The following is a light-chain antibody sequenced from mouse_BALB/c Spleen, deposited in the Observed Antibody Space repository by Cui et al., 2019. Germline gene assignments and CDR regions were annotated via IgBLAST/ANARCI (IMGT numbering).Light chain of an antibody. J-gene: IGKJ4*01. CDR2: STS. Sequence: QIVLTQSPAIKFASPGEKVTLTCSASSSVSSSYLYWYQQKPGSSPKLWIYSTSNLASGVPARFSGSGSGTSYSLTISSMEAEDAASYFCHQWSSYPPTFGSGTKLEIK. CDR1: SSVSSSY. CDR3: HQWSSYPPT. V-gene: IGKV4-79*01.